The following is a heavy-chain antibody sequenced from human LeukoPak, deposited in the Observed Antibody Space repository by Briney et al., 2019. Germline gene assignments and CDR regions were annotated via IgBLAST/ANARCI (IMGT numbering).Heavy chain of an antibody. J-gene: IGHJ4*01. Sequence: GGSLRLSCAASGFTFRSYAMSWVRQAPGKGLEWVSAISSRGDNIYSADSVQGRFTISRDNSKNTLYLQMNSLRVEITALYYCGKDPRASSGYWGQKTLGTVSS. CDR1: GFTFRSYA. CDR2: ISSRGDNI. CDR3: GKDPRASSGY. D-gene: IGHD6-6*01. V-gene: IGHV3-23*01.